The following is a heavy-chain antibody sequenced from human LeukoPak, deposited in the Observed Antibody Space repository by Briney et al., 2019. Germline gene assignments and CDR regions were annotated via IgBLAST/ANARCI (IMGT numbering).Heavy chain of an antibody. D-gene: IGHD3-10*01. CDR2: IYTGGSS. V-gene: IGHV3-53*01. J-gene: IGHJ4*02. CDR1: GFTVSSNY. Sequence: GGSLRLSCAASGFTVSSNYMTWVRQAPGKGLEWVSVIYTGGSSYYADSVKGRFTISRDNSKNTLNLQMNSLRAEDTAVYYCARGWFDWGRGTLVTVSS. CDR3: ARGWFD.